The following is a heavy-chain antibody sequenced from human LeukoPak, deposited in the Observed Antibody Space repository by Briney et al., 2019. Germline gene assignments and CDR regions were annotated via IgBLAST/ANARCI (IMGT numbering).Heavy chain of an antibody. CDR2: MYHSGST. CDR1: GYSISSGYY. D-gene: IGHD3-22*01. CDR3: ARAGYYDSSGDAFDI. V-gene: IGHV4-38-2*02. J-gene: IGHJ3*02. Sequence: PSETLSLTCTVSGYSISSGYYWGWIRQPPGKGLEWIGSMYHSGSTYHNPSLKSRVTISVDTSKNQFSLKLSSVTAADTAVYYCARAGYYDSSGDAFDIWGQGTMVTVSS.